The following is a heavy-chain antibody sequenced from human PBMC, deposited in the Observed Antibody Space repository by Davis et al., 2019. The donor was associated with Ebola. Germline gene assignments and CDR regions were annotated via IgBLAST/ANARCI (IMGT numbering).Heavy chain of an antibody. CDR2: IKQDGSER. J-gene: IGHJ4*02. CDR3: ATPFY. CDR1: GFTFSTYW. V-gene: IGHV3-7*01. Sequence: GESLKISCAASGFTFSTYWMSWVRHAPCQRLAWVANIKQDGSERYYVDSVNGRFTISRDNAKNSLYLQMKSLRAEDTAVYYCATPFYWGQGTLVTVSS.